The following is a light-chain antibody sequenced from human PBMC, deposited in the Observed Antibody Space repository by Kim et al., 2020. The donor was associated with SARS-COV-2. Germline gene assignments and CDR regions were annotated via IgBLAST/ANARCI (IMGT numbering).Light chain of an antibody. CDR1: NIGGKS. Sequence: APGKTAWITCGGKNIGGKSVHWYQRKPGQAPVLVIYYGSDRPSGIPERFSGSNSGNTATLTISSVEAGDEADYSCQVWDTSSDQWVFGGGTQLTVL. CDR2: YGS. CDR3: QVWDTSSDQWV. J-gene: IGLJ3*02. V-gene: IGLV3-21*04.